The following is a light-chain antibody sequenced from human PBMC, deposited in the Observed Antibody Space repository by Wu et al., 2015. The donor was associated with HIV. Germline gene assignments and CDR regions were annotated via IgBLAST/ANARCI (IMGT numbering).Light chain of an antibody. CDR3: TKVITLAPWT. J-gene: IGKJ1*01. Sequence: DIQMAQSPSSLSASVGDRVTITCRASQGISNFLAWYQQKPGKPPKVLIYAASTLQSGVPSRFSGSGSGTDFTLTISSLQPEDVATYYCTKVITLAPWTFGPRDQGGNET. CDR1: QGISNF. V-gene: IGKV1-27*01. CDR2: AAS.